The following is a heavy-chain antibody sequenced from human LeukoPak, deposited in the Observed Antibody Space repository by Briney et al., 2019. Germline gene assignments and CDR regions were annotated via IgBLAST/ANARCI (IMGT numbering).Heavy chain of an antibody. J-gene: IGHJ4*02. V-gene: IGHV3-48*01. CDR3: AREFYDSSGYYSDYFDY. CDR2: ISSSSSTI. CDR1: GFTFSSYS. Sequence: GGSLRLSCAASGFTFSSYSMNWVRQAPGKGLEWVSYISSSSSTIYYADSVKGRFTISRDNSKNTLYLQMNSLRAEDTAVYYCAREFYDSSGYYSDYFDYWGQGTLVTVSS. D-gene: IGHD3-22*01.